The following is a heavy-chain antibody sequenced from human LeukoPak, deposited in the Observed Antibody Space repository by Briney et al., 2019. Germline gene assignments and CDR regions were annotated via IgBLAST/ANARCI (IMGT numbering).Heavy chain of an antibody. CDR2: ISGGGGST. CDR1: GFTFRTYA. V-gene: IGHV3-23*01. Sequence: GGSLRLSCAASGFTFRTYAMSWVRQAPGKGLEWVSAISGGGGSTYYADSVKGRFTISRDNSKNTLFQQMNSLRAEDTAVYYCAKDRYCGGGTCYWSYFDYWGQGTLVTVSS. J-gene: IGHJ4*02. D-gene: IGHD2-15*01. CDR3: AKDRYCGGGTCYWSYFDY.